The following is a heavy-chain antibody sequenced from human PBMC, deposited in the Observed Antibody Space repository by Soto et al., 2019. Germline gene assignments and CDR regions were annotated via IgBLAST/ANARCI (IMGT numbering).Heavy chain of an antibody. Sequence: QVQLVESGGGVVQPGRSLRLSCAASGFTFSNYGLHWVRQAPGKGLEWVADIWYDGRSKNYVDSVKGRFTISRDNSKNTLYLEANSLRAQDSALYICGRVDRYYGMDVWGQGTTVTVSS. CDR2: IWYDGRSK. D-gene: IGHD5-12*01. J-gene: IGHJ6*02. CDR1: GFTFSNYG. CDR3: GRVDRYYGMDV. V-gene: IGHV3-33*01.